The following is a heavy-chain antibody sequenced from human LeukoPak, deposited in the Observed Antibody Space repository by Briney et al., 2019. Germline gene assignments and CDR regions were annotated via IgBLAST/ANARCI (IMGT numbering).Heavy chain of an antibody. CDR3: ARGLQYYDFWSGYYDPNYYYYGMDV. V-gene: IGHV1-18*01. Sequence: GASVKVSCKASGYTFTSYGISWVRQAPGQGLEWMGWISAYNGNTNYAQKLQGRVTMTTDTSTSTAYMELRSLRSDDTAVYYCARGLQYYDFWSGYYDPNYYYYGMDVWGQGTTVTVSS. D-gene: IGHD3-3*01. CDR2: ISAYNGNT. J-gene: IGHJ6*02. CDR1: GYTFTSYG.